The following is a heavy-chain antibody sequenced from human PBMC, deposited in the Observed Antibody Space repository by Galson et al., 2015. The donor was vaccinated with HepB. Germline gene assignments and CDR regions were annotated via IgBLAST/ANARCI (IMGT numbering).Heavy chain of an antibody. D-gene: IGHD6-6*01. CDR2: ISGSGGST. CDR3: AKQFAYSSSSGVDY. Sequence: LRLSCAASGFTFSSYAMSWVRQAPGKGLEWVSAISGSGGSTYYGDSVKGRFTIPRDNSKNTLYLQMNSLRAEDTAVYYCAKQFAYSSSSGVDYWGQGTLVTVSS. V-gene: IGHV3-23*02. J-gene: IGHJ4*02. CDR1: GFTFSSYA.